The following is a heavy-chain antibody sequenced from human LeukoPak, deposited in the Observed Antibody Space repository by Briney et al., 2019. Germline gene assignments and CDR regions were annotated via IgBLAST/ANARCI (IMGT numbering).Heavy chain of an antibody. CDR1: GFTFSSYS. D-gene: IGHD4-17*01. J-gene: IGHJ4*02. V-gene: IGHV3-48*04. CDR3: ARDRDYGDPEFDY. CDR2: ISSSSRTI. Sequence: GGSLRLSCAASGFTFSSYSMNWVRQAPGKGLEWVSYISSSSRTIYYADSVKGRFTISRDNAKNSLYLQMNSLRAEDTAVYYCARDRDYGDPEFDYWGQGTLVTVSS.